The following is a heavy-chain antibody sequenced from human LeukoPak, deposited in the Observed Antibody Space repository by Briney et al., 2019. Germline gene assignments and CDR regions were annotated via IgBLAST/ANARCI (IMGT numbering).Heavy chain of an antibody. CDR3: AGCIAVAGSAFDY. CDR1: GGSISSYY. CDR2: ISYSGST. Sequence: SETLSLTCTVSGGSISSYYWSWIRQPPGKGLEWIGYISYSGSTNYNPSLKSRVTISVDPSKNQFSLKLSAVTAADTAVYYCAGCIAVAGSAFDYWGQGTLVTVSS. V-gene: IGHV4-59*01. D-gene: IGHD6-19*01. J-gene: IGHJ4*02.